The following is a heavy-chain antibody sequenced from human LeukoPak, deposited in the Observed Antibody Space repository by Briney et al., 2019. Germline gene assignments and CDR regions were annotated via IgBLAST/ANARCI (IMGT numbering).Heavy chain of an antibody. Sequence: SVKVSCKASGGTFSSYAISWVRQAPGQGLEWMGGIIPIFGTADYAQKFQGRVTITADESTSTAYMELSSLRSEDTAVYYYARSYYGSGSYSNPVEDYWGQGTLVTVSS. D-gene: IGHD3-10*01. J-gene: IGHJ4*02. CDR2: IIPIFGTA. CDR1: GGTFSSYA. V-gene: IGHV1-69*13. CDR3: ARSYYGSGSYSNPVEDY.